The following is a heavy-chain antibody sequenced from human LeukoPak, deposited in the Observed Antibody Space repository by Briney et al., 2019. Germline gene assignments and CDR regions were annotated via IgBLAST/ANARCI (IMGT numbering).Heavy chain of an antibody. CDR1: GFTFSNYA. CDR2: ISYDGSIK. D-gene: IGHD1-26*01. V-gene: IGHV3-30-3*01. J-gene: IGHJ4*02. Sequence: GGSLRLSCAVSGFTFSNYAIHWVRLAPGKGLEWVAFISYDGSIKYYADSVKGRFTISRDNSQNTLDLQMNSLRAEDTAVYYCARDLSERYSTDYWGQGTLVTVSS. CDR3: ARDLSERYSTDY.